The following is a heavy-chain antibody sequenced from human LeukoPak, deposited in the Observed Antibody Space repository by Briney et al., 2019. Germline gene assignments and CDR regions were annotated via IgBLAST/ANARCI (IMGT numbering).Heavy chain of an antibody. CDR1: GFTFSDYY. J-gene: IGHJ6*03. Sequence: GGSLRLSCAASGFTFSDYYMSWIRQAPGKGLEWVSYISSSGSTIYYADSVKGRFTISRDNANNSLYLQMNSLRAEETAVYYWARDHPIWSAPPDYYMDVWGKGTTVTVSS. V-gene: IGHV3-11*01. D-gene: IGHD3-3*01. CDR3: ARDHPIWSAPPDYYMDV. CDR2: ISSSGSTI.